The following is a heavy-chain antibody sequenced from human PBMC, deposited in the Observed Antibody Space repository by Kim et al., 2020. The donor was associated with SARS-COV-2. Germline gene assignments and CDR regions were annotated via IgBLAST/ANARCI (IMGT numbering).Heavy chain of an antibody. Sequence: GGSLRLSCAASGFTFSRHWMHWVRQAPGKGLMWISRINTDDTIIDYADSVKGRFTISRDNAKSTLYLQMNSLRDEATAVYYCVRDSSATYWGQGTLVTVS. CDR1: GFTFSRHW. D-gene: IGHD3-22*01. J-gene: IGHJ4*02. V-gene: IGHV3-74*01. CDR2: INTDDTII. CDR3: VRDSSATY.